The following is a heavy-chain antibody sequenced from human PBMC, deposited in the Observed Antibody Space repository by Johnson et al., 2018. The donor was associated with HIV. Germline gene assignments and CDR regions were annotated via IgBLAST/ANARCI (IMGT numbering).Heavy chain of an antibody. CDR2: IYSGGST. V-gene: IGHV3-53*01. CDR3: AGSDIVATTGAFDI. D-gene: IGHD5-12*01. CDR1: GFTVSSNY. Sequence: VQLVESGGGLIQPGGSLRLSCAASGFTVSSNYMSWVRQAPGKGLEWVSVIYSGGSTSYADSVKGRFTISRDNSKNTLYLQMNSLRAEDTAVYYCAGSDIVATTGAFDIWGQGTMVSVSS. J-gene: IGHJ3*02.